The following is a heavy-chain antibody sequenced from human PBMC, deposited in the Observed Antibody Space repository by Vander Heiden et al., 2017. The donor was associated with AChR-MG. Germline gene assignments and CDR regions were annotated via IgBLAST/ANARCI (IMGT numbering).Heavy chain of an antibody. CDR3: ARDGVGLQHFDF. Sequence: QVQLVQSGAEMKKPGASVRVSCKASGYIFTDYYIHWVRQAPGQGLECLGWFHPNSGATNYAPKFQGRVTMTRDTSISTAYMELSSLRSDDTAIYYCARDGVGLQHFDFWGQGTLVTVSS. J-gene: IGHJ4*02. CDR1: GYIFTDYY. CDR2: FHPNSGAT. V-gene: IGHV1-2*02. D-gene: IGHD3-10*01.